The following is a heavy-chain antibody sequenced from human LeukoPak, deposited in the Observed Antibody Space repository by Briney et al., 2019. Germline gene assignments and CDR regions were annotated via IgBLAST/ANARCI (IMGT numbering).Heavy chain of an antibody. D-gene: IGHD3-22*01. J-gene: IGHJ4*02. CDR1: GHSISSGYY. CDR3: ARLGVTYYYDSSGSYYFDY. V-gene: IGHV4-38-2*01. CDR2: IYHSGST. Sequence: SETLSLTCAVSGHSISSGYYWGWIRQPPGKGLEWIGSIYHSGSTYYNPSLKSRVTISVDTSKNQFSLKLSSVTAADTAVYYCARLGVTYYYDSSGSYYFDYWGQGTLVTVSS.